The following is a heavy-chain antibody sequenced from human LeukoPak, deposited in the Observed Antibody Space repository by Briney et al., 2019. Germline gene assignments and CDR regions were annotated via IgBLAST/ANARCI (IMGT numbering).Heavy chain of an antibody. Sequence: PGGSLRLSCAASGFTFRSYAMSWVRQAPGKGLEWVSTISGGGGTTYYADSVKGRFTISRDNSKNTLYLQMNSLRAEDTAVYYCAKPIEGFGDSSAFDIWGQGTMVTVSS. J-gene: IGHJ3*02. CDR1: GFTFRSYA. CDR3: AKPIEGFGDSSAFDI. CDR2: ISGGGGTT. V-gene: IGHV3-23*01. D-gene: IGHD3-10*01.